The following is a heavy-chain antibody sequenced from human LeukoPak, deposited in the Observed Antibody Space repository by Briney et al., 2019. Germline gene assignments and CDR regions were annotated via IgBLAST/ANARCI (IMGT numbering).Heavy chain of an antibody. V-gene: IGHV4-4*02. CDR3: ARGPLSITMVRGVIIT. Sequence: SGTLSLTCAVSGGSISSSRWWSWVRQPPGKGLEWIGEIYHSGSTNYNPSLKSRVTISVDTSKNQFSLNLNSVTAADTAVYYCARGPLSITMVRGVIITWGQGTLVTVSS. J-gene: IGHJ5*02. CDR2: IYHSGST. CDR1: GGSISSSRW. D-gene: IGHD3-10*01.